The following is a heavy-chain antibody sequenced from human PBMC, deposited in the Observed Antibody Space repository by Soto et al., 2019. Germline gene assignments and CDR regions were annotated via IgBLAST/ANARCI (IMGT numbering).Heavy chain of an antibody. J-gene: IGHJ6*02. CDR3: ARSHPYSSSWYYYFGMDV. V-gene: IGHV1-18*01. Sequence: ASVKVSCKASGYTFTSYGISWVRQAPGQGLEWMGWISAYNGNTNYAQKLQGRVNMTTDTSTSTAYMELRRLRSDDTAGYYCARSHPYSSSWYYYFGMDVWGQGTTVTVSS. CDR1: GYTFTSYG. CDR2: ISAYNGNT. D-gene: IGHD6-13*01.